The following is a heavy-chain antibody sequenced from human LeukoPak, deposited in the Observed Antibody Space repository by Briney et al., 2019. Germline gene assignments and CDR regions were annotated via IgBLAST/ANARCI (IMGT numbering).Heavy chain of an antibody. Sequence: GASVQVSCKTSESTFTGYYMHWVRQAPGQGLEWMGWINYNNGGTNYALKFQGRVTMTRDTSISTAYMELSRLRSDDTAVYYCARDSGERGSGSYLIAYWGQGTLVTVSS. CDR1: ESTFTGYY. V-gene: IGHV1-2*02. D-gene: IGHD3-10*01. CDR3: ARDSGERGSGSYLIAY. CDR2: INYNNGGT. J-gene: IGHJ4*02.